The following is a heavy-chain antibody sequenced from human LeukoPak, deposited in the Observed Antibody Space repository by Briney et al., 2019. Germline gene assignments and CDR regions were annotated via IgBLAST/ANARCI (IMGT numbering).Heavy chain of an antibody. D-gene: IGHD6-13*01. CDR1: GFTFSSYG. V-gene: IGHV3-30*18. Sequence: GGSLRLSCAASGFTFSSYGMHWVRQAPGKGLEWVAVISYDGSNKYYADSVKGRFTISRDNSKNTLYLQMNSLRAEDTAVYYCAKDMWIDKAAAGTAGFDYWGQGTLVTVSS. J-gene: IGHJ4*02. CDR2: ISYDGSNK. CDR3: AKDMWIDKAAAGTAGFDY.